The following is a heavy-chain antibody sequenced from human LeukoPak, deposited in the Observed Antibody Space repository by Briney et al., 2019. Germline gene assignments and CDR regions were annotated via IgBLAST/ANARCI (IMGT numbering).Heavy chain of an antibody. Sequence: SETLPLTRAVYGGSFSGYYWSWIRQPPGKGLEWIGEINHSGSTNYNPSLKSRVTISVDTSKNQFSLKLSSVTAADTAVYYCARGLGRYNWNGPADYWGQGTLVTVSS. V-gene: IGHV4-34*01. CDR3: ARGLGRYNWNGPADY. J-gene: IGHJ4*02. CDR1: GGSFSGYY. D-gene: IGHD1-20*01. CDR2: INHSGST.